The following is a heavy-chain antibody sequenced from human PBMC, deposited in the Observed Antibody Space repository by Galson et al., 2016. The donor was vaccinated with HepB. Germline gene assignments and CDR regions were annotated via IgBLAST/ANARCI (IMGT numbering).Heavy chain of an antibody. D-gene: IGHD3-3*01. CDR1: GFTVSNNY. V-gene: IGHV3-66*01. Sequence: SLRLSCAVSGFTVSNNYMSWVRQTPGKGLEWVSLIYSGDATHYADSVKGRFTISRDNSKNTLNFQMNGLRAEDTAVYYCMGGPFGVRIWGQGTAVTVSS. CDR2: IYSGDAT. J-gene: IGHJ3*02. CDR3: MGGPFGVRI.